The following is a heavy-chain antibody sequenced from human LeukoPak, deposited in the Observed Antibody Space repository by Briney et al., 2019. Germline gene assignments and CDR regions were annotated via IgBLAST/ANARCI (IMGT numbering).Heavy chain of an antibody. CDR2: ISAYNGNT. CDR1: GYTFTSYG. D-gene: IGHD3-10*01. V-gene: IGHV1-18*01. Sequence: WASVKVSCKASGYTFTSYGISWVRQAPGQGLEWMGWISAYNGNTNCAQKLQGRVTMTTDASTSTAYMELRSLRSDDTAVYYCARLFPAVLGGSGGWFDPWGQGTLVTVSS. CDR3: ARLFPAVLGGSGGWFDP. J-gene: IGHJ5*02.